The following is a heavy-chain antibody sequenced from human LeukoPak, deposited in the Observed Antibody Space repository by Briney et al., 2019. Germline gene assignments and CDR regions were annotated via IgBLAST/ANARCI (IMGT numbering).Heavy chain of an antibody. CDR2: IYYSGST. Sequence: SETLSLTCTVSGGSISSYYWGWIRQPPGKGLEWIGSIYYSGSTYYNPSLKSRVTISVDTSKNQFSLKLSSVTAADTAVYYCARQPRTYYYGSGRHNWFDPWGQGTLVTVSS. CDR3: ARQPRTYYYGSGRHNWFDP. V-gene: IGHV4-39*07. CDR1: GGSISSYY. D-gene: IGHD3-10*01. J-gene: IGHJ5*02.